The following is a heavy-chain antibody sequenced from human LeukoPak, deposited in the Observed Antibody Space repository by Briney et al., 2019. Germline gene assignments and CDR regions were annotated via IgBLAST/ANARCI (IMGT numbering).Heavy chain of an antibody. J-gene: IGHJ4*02. V-gene: IGHV4-38-2*02. CDR3: ARDVMYYYDSSGYSSGY. D-gene: IGHD3-22*01. Sequence: KPSETLSLTCTVSGYSISSGYYWGWIRQPPGKGLEWIGSIYHSGSTYYNPSLKSRVTISVDTSKDQFSLKLSSVTAADTAVYYCARDVMYYYDSSGYSSGYWGQGTLVTVSS. CDR2: IYHSGST. CDR1: GYSISSGYY.